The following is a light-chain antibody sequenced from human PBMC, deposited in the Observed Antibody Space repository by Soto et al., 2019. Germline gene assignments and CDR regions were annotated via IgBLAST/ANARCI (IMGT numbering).Light chain of an antibody. J-gene: IGKJ5*01. Sequence: DIQVTQSPSSVSASVGDRVTITCRASQDIAAYLAWYQHKPGRAPELLIHAASSLQSGVPSRFSGSGSGTDFTLTINSLQPEDFATYYCQQAYSFPITFGHGTRLE. CDR3: QQAYSFPIT. CDR1: QDIAAY. V-gene: IGKV1D-12*01. CDR2: AAS.